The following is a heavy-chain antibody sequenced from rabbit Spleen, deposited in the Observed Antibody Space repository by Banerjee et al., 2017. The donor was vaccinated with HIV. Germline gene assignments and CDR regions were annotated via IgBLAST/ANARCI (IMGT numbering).Heavy chain of an antibody. J-gene: IGHJ6*01. CDR2: IEGGSSAFS. V-gene: IGHV1S45*01. CDR1: GFDFSSYG. Sequence: QEQLVESGGGLVQPGGSLKVSCKASGFDFSSYGVSWVRQAPGKGLEWIACIEGGSSAFSFFASWAKGRFTISKTSSTTVTLQMTSLTAADTATYFCARDSGSSFSSYGMDLWGPGTLVTVS. CDR3: ARDSGSSFSSYGMDL. D-gene: IGHD8-1*01.